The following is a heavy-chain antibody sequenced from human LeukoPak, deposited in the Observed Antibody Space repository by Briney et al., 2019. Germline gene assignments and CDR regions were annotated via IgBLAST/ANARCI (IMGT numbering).Heavy chain of an antibody. CDR3: AKNSVRSGYYYGY. Sequence: GGSLRLSCAASGFTFSTYAMSWVRQAPGKGLEWVSSISSSGGSTYYADSVKGRFTISRDNSKDTLYLQMNSLRAEHTAVYYCAKNSVRSGYYYGYWGQGTLVTVSS. CDR1: GFTFSTYA. V-gene: IGHV3-23*01. D-gene: IGHD3-22*01. J-gene: IGHJ4*02. CDR2: ISSSGGST.